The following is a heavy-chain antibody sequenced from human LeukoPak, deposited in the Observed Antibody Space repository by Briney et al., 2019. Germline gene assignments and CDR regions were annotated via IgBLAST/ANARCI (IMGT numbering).Heavy chain of an antibody. CDR2: IYHSGST. D-gene: IGHD3-10*01. CDR1: GYSISSGYY. Sequence: SETLSLTCTVSGYSISSGYYWGWIRQPPGKGLEWIGSIYHSGSTYYNPSLKSRVTISVDTSKNQFSLKLSSVTAADTAVYYCARDRGLYYFDYWGQGTLVTVSS. V-gene: IGHV4-38-2*02. CDR3: ARDRGLYYFDY. J-gene: IGHJ4*02.